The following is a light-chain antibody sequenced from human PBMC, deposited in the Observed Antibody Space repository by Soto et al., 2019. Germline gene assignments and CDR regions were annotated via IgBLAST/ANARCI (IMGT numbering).Light chain of an antibody. CDR3: QEYNNYWT. CDR1: QTISRW. V-gene: IGKV1-5*01. CDR2: TAS. Sequence: QMTQSPCSLSASVGYRITITCRASQTISRWLAWYQQKPGKAPRLLIYTASTLESGVPSRFSASGSGTEFTLTISSLHPDDFATYYCQEYNNYWTFGQGTKVDI. J-gene: IGKJ1*01.